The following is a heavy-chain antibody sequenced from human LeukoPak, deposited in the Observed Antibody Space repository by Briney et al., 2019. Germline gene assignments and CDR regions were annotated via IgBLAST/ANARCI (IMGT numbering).Heavy chain of an antibody. J-gene: IGHJ6*04. D-gene: IGHD3-10*01. V-gene: IGHV3-33*01. CDR2: IWYDGSNK. CDR1: GFTLSSYG. CDR3: ARVGARGYGSGSYFNYYYYGMDV. Sequence: GGSLRLSCAASGFTLSSYGMHWVRQAPGKGLEWVAVIWYDGSNKYYADYVKGRFTISRDNSKNTLYLQMNSLRAEDTAVYYCARVGARGYGSGSYFNYYYYGMDVWGKGTTVTVSS.